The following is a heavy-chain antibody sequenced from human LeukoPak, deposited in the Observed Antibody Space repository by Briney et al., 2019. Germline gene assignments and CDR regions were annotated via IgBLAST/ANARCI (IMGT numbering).Heavy chain of an antibody. CDR3: ARAGGVVAHPHFDY. V-gene: IGHV4-31*03. Sequence: SETLSLTCTVSGGSISSGGYYWSWLRQHPGKGLEWIGYTYYSGSTYYNPSLKSRVTISVDTSKNQFSLKLSSVTAADTAVYYCARAGGVVAHPHFDYWGQGTLVTVSS. CDR1: GGSISSGGYY. J-gene: IGHJ4*02. D-gene: IGHD3-16*01. CDR2: TYYSGST.